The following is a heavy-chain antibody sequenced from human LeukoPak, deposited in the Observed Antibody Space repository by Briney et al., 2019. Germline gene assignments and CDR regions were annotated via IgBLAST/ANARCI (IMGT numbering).Heavy chain of an antibody. D-gene: IGHD3-3*01. CDR3: PRMDRSIFGVVIIDY. Sequence: SETLSLTCTVSGGSISSGGYYWSWIRQHPGKGLEWIGYFYYSGSTYSNPSLKSRVTISVDTSKNQFSLKLSSVTAADTAWYYCPRMDRSIFGVVIIDYWGQEPWSPSPQ. CDR2: FYYSGST. V-gene: IGHV4-31*03. J-gene: IGHJ4*01. CDR1: GGSISSGGYY.